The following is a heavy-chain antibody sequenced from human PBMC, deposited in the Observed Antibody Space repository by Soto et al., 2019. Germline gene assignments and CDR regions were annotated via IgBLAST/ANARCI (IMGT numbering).Heavy chain of an antibody. Sequence: GSLRLSCGASGFTVSNYYMTWVRQAPGKGLEWVAVNYRDHSAYYAGFVKGRFTISRDDSKNSLSLQMSSLKAEDTAVYYCATQLAYGGNSGNFCGQGTVVTVSS. CDR1: GFTVSNYY. V-gene: IGHV3-66*01. J-gene: IGHJ4*02. CDR3: ATQLAYGGNSGNF. D-gene: IGHD4-17*01. CDR2: NYRDHSA.